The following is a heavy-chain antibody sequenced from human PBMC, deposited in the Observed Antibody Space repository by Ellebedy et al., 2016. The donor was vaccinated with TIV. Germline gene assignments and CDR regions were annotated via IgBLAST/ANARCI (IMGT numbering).Heavy chain of an antibody. CDR1: GYSFTYNW. D-gene: IGHD2-15*01. J-gene: IGHJ4*02. CDR2: IYPGDSDT. CDR3: ARHPDSLLDY. V-gene: IGHV5-51*01. Sequence: ASVKVSCKGSGYSFTYNWIGWVRQMPGKGLEWMGIIYPGDSDTRYRPSFQGQVTISADKSISTTYLQWSSLKASDTAMYYCARHPDSLLDYWGQGTLVTVSS.